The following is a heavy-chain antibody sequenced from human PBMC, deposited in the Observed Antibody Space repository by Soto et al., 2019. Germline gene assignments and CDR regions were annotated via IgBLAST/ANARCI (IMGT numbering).Heavy chain of an antibody. D-gene: IGHD1-7*01. Sequence: GGSLRLSCAASGFTFSSYWMSWVRQAPGKGLEWVANIKQDGSGKYYVDSVKGRFTISRDNAKNSLYLQMNSLRAEDTAVYYCARGGTPLYYYYYGIDVWGQGTTVTVSS. CDR1: GFTFSSYW. V-gene: IGHV3-7*01. CDR2: IKQDGSGK. J-gene: IGHJ6*02. CDR3: ARGGTPLYYYYYGIDV.